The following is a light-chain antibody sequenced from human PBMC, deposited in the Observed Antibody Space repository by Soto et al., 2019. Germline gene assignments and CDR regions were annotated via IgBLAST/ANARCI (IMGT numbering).Light chain of an antibody. CDR3: QQRYNWPLT. Sequence: DIVLTQSPGTLSLSPGERASLSCRASHNVDTSLAWYQQRPGRAPRLVMSEASRRAAGIPARFSGSGSGTDFTLTINSLEPEDVAVYYCQQRYNWPLTFGAGTSVEI. CDR1: HNVDTS. CDR2: EAS. J-gene: IGKJ4*01. V-gene: IGKV3-11*01.